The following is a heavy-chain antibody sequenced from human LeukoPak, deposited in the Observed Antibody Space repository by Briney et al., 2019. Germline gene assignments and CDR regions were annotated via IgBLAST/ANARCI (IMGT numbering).Heavy chain of an antibody. CDR3: ARTYDYGSGSYYRLHYFDY. CDR2: IYTSGST. Sequence: PSETLSLTCSLSGGSISSYYWIWIRQPAGKGLEWIGRIYTSGSTNYNPSLKSRVTMSVDTSKNQFSLKLSSVTAADTAVYYCARTYDYGSGSYYRLHYFDYWGQGTLVTVSS. D-gene: IGHD3-10*01. V-gene: IGHV4-4*07. CDR1: GGSISSYY. J-gene: IGHJ4*02.